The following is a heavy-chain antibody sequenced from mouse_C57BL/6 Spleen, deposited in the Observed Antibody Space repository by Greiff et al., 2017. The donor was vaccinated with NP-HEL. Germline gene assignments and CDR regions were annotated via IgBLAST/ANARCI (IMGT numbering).Heavy chain of an antibody. CDR1: GYAFSSSW. CDR3: ARSITTVVATDY. D-gene: IGHD1-1*01. V-gene: IGHV1-82*01. CDR2: IYPGDGDT. J-gene: IGHJ2*01. Sequence: QVQLQQSGPELVKPGASVKISCKASGYAFSSSWMNWVKQRPGKGLEWIGRIYPGDGDTTYNGKFKGKATLTADKSSSTAYMQLSSLTSEDSAVYFCARSITTVVATDYWGQGTTLTVSS.